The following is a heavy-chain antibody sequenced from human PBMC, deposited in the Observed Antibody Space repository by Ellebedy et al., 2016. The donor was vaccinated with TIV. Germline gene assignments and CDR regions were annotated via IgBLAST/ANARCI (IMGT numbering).Heavy chain of an antibody. CDR2: ISGSGGST. Sequence: GGSLRLSCAASGFTFSSYAMSWVRQAPGKGLEWVSAISGSGGSTYYVDSVKSRFTISRDNSKNTLYLQMNSLRAEDTAVYYCAKDLYSGSYGYWGQGTLVTVSS. D-gene: IGHD1-26*01. V-gene: IGHV3-23*01. CDR3: AKDLYSGSYGY. J-gene: IGHJ4*02. CDR1: GFTFSSYA.